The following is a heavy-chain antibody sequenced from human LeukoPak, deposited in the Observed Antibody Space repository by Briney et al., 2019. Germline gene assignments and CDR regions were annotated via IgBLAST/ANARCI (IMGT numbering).Heavy chain of an antibody. CDR2: IYSGGST. V-gene: IGHV3-53*01. D-gene: IGHD3-3*01. CDR3: AKAYSDFWSGYTD. Sequence: GGSLRLSCAASGFTVSSNYMSWVRQAPGKGLEWVSVIYSGGSTYYADSVKGRFTISRDNSKNTLYLQMNSLRADDTAVYYCAKAYSDFWSGYTDWGQGTLVTVSS. CDR1: GFTVSSNY. J-gene: IGHJ4*02.